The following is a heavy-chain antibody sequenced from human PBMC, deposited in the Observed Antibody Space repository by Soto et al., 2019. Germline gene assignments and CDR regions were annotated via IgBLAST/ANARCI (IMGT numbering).Heavy chain of an antibody. CDR1: GFTFSSYS. Sequence: GGSLRLSCAASGFTFSSYSMNWVRQAPGKGLEWVSYISSSSSTIYYADSVKGRFTISRDNAKNSLYLQMNSLRDEDTAVYYCARDGIPSSTTMVRAKRLALYGMDVWGQGTTVTVSS. CDR2: ISSSSSTI. D-gene: IGHD3-10*01. CDR3: ARDGIPSSTTMVRAKRLALYGMDV. V-gene: IGHV3-48*02. J-gene: IGHJ6*02.